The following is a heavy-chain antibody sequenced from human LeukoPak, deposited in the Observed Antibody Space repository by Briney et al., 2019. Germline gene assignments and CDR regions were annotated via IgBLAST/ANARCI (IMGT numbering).Heavy chain of an antibody. V-gene: IGHV3-11*03. CDR3: ARHYYDSSGYYVDDAYFDY. Sequence: GGSLRLSCATSGFIFSDYPMNWVRQAPGKGLEWVSNIRTSSEGANYAIYADSVKGRFTISRDNSKNTLYLQMNSLRAEDTAVYYCARHYYDSSGYYVDDAYFDYWGQGTLVTVSS. CDR1: GFIFSDYP. J-gene: IGHJ4*02. D-gene: IGHD3-22*01. CDR2: IRTSSEGAN.